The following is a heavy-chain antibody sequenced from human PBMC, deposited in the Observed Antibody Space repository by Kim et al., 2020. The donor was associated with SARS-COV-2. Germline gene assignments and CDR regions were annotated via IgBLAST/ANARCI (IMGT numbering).Heavy chain of an antibody. D-gene: IGHD3-10*01. CDR3: TTGIPREVEWGVIISPYYYYGMDV. V-gene: IGHV3-15*01. CDR2: IKSKTDGGTT. Sequence: GGSLRLSCAASGFTFSNAWMSWVRQAPGKGLEWVGRIKSKTDGGTTDYAAPVKGRFTISRDDSKNTLYLQMNSLKTEDTAVYYCTTGIPREVEWGVIISPYYYYGMDVWGQGTTVTVSS. CDR1: GFTFSNAW. J-gene: IGHJ6*02.